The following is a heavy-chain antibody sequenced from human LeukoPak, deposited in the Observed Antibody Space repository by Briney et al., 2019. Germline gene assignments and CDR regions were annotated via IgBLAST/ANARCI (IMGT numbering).Heavy chain of an antibody. CDR2: INHSGST. V-gene: IGHV4-34*01. CDR1: GGPFSGYY. CDR3: AGQLLYWYFDL. D-gene: IGHD5-18*01. J-gene: IGHJ2*01. Sequence: PSETLSLTCAVYGGPFSGYYWSWIRQPPGKGLEWIGEINHSGSTDYNPSLKSRVTISVDTSKNQFSLKLSSVAAAEPAVYYCAGQLLYWYFDLWGRGTLVTVSS.